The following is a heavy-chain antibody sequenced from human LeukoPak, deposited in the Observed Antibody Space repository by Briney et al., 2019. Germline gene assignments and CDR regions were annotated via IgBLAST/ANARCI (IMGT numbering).Heavy chain of an antibody. V-gene: IGHV3-30*03. D-gene: IGHD1-26*01. CDR1: GFIFSTYA. CDR3: ARDPVGTVGATGATESNWLDP. Sequence: QSGGSLRLSCTASGFIFSTYAMHWVRQAPGKGLEGVAVISSDGSNIYYADSVEGRFTISRDNSNNTLYLQMNSLRVDDTAMFYCARDPVGTVGATGATESNWLDPWGQGALVTVSS. CDR2: ISSDGSNI. J-gene: IGHJ5*02.